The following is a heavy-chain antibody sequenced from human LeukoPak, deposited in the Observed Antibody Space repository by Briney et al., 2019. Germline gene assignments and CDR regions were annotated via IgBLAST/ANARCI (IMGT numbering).Heavy chain of an antibody. CDR1: GRTVSSNY. Sequence: GGSLRLSCAVSGRTVSSNYMSWVRQAPGKGLEWVSVIYSGGGTYYADSVKGRFTISRDISKNTLYLQMNSLRAEDTAVYYCARDQMNSRYSYGYSDYWGQGTLVTVSS. D-gene: IGHD5-18*01. CDR2: IYSGGGT. CDR3: ARDQMNSRYSYGYSDY. V-gene: IGHV3-66*01. J-gene: IGHJ4*02.